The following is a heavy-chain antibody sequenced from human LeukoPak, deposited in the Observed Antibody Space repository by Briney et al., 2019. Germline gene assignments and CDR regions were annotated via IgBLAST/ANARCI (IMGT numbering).Heavy chain of an antibody. CDR3: ASCRGTGDPLLCSFDY. CDR1: GYTFTSYY. Sequence: ASVKVSCKASGYTFTSYYMHWVRQAPGQGLEWMGIINPSGGSTSYAQKFQGRVTMTRDMSTSTVYMELSSLRSEDTAVYYCASCRGTGDPLLCSFDYWGQGTLVTASS. V-gene: IGHV1-46*01. D-gene: IGHD4-17*01. J-gene: IGHJ4*02. CDR2: INPSGGST.